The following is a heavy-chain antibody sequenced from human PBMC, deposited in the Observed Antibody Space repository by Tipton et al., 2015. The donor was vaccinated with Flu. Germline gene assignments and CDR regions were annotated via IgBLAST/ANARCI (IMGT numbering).Heavy chain of an antibody. D-gene: IGHD3-22*01. Sequence: TLSLTCTVSGGSISIGSYYWSWIRQPAGKGLEWIGRIYTSGSTNYNPSLKSRVTISVDTSKNQFSLKLSSVTAADTAVYYCARGVIYYDSSGPITDAFDIWGQGTMVTVSS. J-gene: IGHJ3*02. CDR2: IYTSGST. CDR3: ARGVIYYDSSGPITDAFDI. V-gene: IGHV4-61*02. CDR1: GGSISIGSYY.